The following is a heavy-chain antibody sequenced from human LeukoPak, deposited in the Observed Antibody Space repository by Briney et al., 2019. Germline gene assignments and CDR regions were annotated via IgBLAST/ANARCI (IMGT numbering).Heavy chain of an antibody. D-gene: IGHD3-22*01. CDR1: GGSFSGYY. V-gene: IGHV4-34*01. J-gene: IGHJ4*02. Sequence: SETLSLTCAVYGGSFSGYYWSWIRQPPGKGLEWIGEINHSGSTNYNPSLKSRVTISVDTSKNQFSLKLSSVTAADTAVYYCARAYYDTNGHLDYWGQGTLVTVSS. CDR2: INHSGST. CDR3: ARAYYDTNGHLDY.